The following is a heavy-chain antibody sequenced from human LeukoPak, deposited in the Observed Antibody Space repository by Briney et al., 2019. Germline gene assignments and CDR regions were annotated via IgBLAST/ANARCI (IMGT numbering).Heavy chain of an antibody. CDR1: GFTFSSYG. Sequence: PGGSLRLSCAASGFTFSSYGMHWVRQAPGKGLEWVAVISYDGSDKYYADSVKGRFTISRDNSKTTLYLQMNSLRAEDMAMYYCGRIGYSSSSFDSWGQGTLVTVSS. V-gene: IGHV3-30*03. J-gene: IGHJ4*02. D-gene: IGHD6-13*01. CDR2: ISYDGSDK. CDR3: GRIGYSSSSFDS.